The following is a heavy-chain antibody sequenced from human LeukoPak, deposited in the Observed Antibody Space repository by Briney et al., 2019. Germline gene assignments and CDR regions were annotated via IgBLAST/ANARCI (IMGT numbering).Heavy chain of an antibody. CDR3: ARGVYGGNFDFDY. CDR2: IWSDGSNK. Sequence: GGSLRLSCAASGFTLSSYGMHWVRQAPGKGLEWVAVIWSDGSNKYYADSAKGRFTISRDNSKNTLHLQMNSLRAEDTAVYYCARGVYGGNFDFDYWGQGTLVTVSS. J-gene: IGHJ4*02. V-gene: IGHV3-33*01. CDR1: GFTLSSYG. D-gene: IGHD4-23*01.